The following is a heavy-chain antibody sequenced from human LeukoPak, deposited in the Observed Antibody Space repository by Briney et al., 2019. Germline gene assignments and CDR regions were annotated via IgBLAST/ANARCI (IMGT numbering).Heavy chain of an antibody. D-gene: IGHD6-13*01. CDR1: GFTFSSYW. J-gene: IGHJ4*02. Sequence: GGSLRLSCAASGFTFSSYWMSWVRQAPGKGLEGVANIKQDGSEKYYVDSVKGRFTISRDNAKNSLYLQMNSLRAEDTAGYYCARDSHSSSWASPGPNDYWGQGTLVTVSS. CDR3: ARDSHSSSWASPGPNDY. CDR2: IKQDGSEK. V-gene: IGHV3-7*01.